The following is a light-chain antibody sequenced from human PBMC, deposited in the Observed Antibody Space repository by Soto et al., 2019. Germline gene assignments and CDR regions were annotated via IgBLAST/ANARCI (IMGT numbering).Light chain of an antibody. V-gene: IGLV4-69*01. CDR1: SGHNSYA. CDR3: QTWGTGTWV. Sequence: QLVLTQSPSASASLGASVKLTCTLSSGHNSYAIAWHQQQPEKGPRYLMTLNSDGSHSKGDGIPDRFSGSSSGAERYLTISSLQSEDEADYYCQTWGTGTWVFGGGTKLTVL. J-gene: IGLJ3*02. CDR2: LNSDGSH.